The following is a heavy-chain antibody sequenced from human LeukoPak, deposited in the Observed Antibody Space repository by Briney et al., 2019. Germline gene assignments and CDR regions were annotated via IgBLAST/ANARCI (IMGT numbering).Heavy chain of an antibody. CDR3: ARASATRYHLYIDF. CDR2: ITQDGSEK. J-gene: IGHJ4*02. D-gene: IGHD3-16*02. Sequence: PGGSLRLSCAASGFTFSSYWMSWVRQAPGKGLEWVASITQDGSEKYYVDSVKGRFTISRDNSKNSLYLQMSSLRAEDTAVYICARASATRYHLYIDFWGQGTLVTVSS. V-gene: IGHV3-7*01. CDR1: GFTFSSYW.